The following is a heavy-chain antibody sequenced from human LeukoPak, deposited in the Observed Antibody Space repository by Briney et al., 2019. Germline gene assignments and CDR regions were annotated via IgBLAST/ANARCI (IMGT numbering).Heavy chain of an antibody. CDR2: IYYSGST. CDR1: GGSISSYY. V-gene: IGHV4-59*01. J-gene: IGHJ6*02. Sequence: PSETLSLTCTVSGGSISSYYWSWIRQPPGKGLEWPGYIYYSGSTNYNPSLKSRVTISVDTSKNQFSLKLSSVTAADTAVYYCARGRAISYYYGMDVWGQGTTVTVSS. CDR3: ARGRAISYYYGMDV.